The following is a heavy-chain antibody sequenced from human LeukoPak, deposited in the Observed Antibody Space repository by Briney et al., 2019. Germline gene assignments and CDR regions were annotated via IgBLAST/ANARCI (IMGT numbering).Heavy chain of an antibody. V-gene: IGHV4-59*12. CDR3: ARGRFAYWYFDL. J-gene: IGHJ2*01. CDR1: GGSISSYY. D-gene: IGHD3-16*01. CDR2: IYHSGST. Sequence: SETLSLTCTVSGGSISSYYWSWIRQPPGKGLEWIGYIYHSGSTYYNPSLKSRVTISVDRSKNQFSLKLSSVTAADTAVYYCARGRFAYWYFDLWGRGTLVTVSS.